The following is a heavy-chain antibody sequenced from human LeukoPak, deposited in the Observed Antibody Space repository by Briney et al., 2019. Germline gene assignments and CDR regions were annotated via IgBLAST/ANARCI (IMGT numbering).Heavy chain of an antibody. Sequence: SETLSLTCAVSGGSISSGGYSWSWIRQPPGKGLEWIGYNYHSGSTYYNPSLKSRVTISVDRSKNQFSLKLSSVTAADTAVYYCARAERSWGWFDPWGQGTLVTVSS. D-gene: IGHD2-15*01. CDR2: NYHSGST. CDR3: ARAERSWGWFDP. CDR1: GGSISSGGYS. J-gene: IGHJ5*02. V-gene: IGHV4-30-2*01.